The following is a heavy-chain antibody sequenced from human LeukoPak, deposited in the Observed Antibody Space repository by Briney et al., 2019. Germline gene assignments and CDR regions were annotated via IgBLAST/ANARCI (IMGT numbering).Heavy chain of an antibody. V-gene: IGHV3-33*08. D-gene: IGHD2-8*01. Sequence: GGSLRLSCAASGFTFSTYCMSWVRQAPGKGPEWVAVIWYDGSQRYYAESVKGRFTISRDNSKNTLDLQMSSLRVEDTAVYYCARDTTEGVLSLDVWGQGTTVTVSS. J-gene: IGHJ6*02. CDR3: ARDTTEGVLSLDV. CDR1: GFTFSTYC. CDR2: IWYDGSQR.